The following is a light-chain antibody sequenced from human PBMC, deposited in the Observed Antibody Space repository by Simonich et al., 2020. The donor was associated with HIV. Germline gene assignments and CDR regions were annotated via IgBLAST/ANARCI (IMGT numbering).Light chain of an antibody. V-gene: IGKV4-1*01. CDR1: QSVLYSSNNKNY. Sequence: DIVMTQSPDSLAVSLGERATINCKSSQSVLYSSNNKNYLAWYPQKPGQPPKLLIYWASTRESGVPDRFSGSGSGTDFTLTISSLQAEDVAVYYCQQYYSIPWTFGQGTKVEIK. J-gene: IGKJ1*01. CDR3: QQYYSIPWT. CDR2: WAS.